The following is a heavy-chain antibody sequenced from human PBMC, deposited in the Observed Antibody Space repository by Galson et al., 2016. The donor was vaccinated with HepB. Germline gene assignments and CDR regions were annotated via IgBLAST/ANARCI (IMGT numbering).Heavy chain of an antibody. Sequence: SLRLSCAASGFTFNHYAMSWVRQAPGKGLEWVSGITGSGGSTYYADSVKGRFTLSRDNSKNTLYLQMNSLKVEDTAVYYCAKDQGGFVATILDYWGQGTLVTVSS. CDR3: AKDQGGFVATILDY. J-gene: IGHJ4*02. D-gene: IGHD5-12*01. V-gene: IGHV3-23*01. CDR2: ITGSGGST. CDR1: GFTFNHYA.